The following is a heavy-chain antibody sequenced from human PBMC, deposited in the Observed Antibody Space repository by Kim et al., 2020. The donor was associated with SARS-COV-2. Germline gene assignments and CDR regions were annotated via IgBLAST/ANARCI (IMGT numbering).Heavy chain of an antibody. V-gene: IGHV3-7*03. Sequence: GGSLRLSCAASGFTFSSHWMSWVRQAPGKGLEWVANTKQDGSEKHYVDSVKGRFTISRDNAKNSLYLQMNSLRVEDTAVYYCARDQVGLSDAFDMWGQGTMVTVSS. CDR2: TKQDGSEK. D-gene: IGHD3-10*01. CDR1: GFTFSSHW. CDR3: ARDQVGLSDAFDM. J-gene: IGHJ3*02.